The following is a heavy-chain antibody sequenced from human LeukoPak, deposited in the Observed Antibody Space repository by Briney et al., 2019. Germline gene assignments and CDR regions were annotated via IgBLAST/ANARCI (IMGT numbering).Heavy chain of an antibody. V-gene: IGHV1-69*13. CDR1: GYIFTSYN. D-gene: IGHD3-22*01. J-gene: IGHJ4*02. CDR2: IIPIFGTA. CDR3: ASTTTYYYDSSGYSRYYFDY. Sequence: ASVKVSCKASGYIFTSYNIYWVRQAPGQGLEWMGGIIPIFGTANYAQKFQGRVTITADESTSTAYMELSSLRSEDTAVYYCASTTTYYYDSSGYSRYYFDYWGQGTLVTVSS.